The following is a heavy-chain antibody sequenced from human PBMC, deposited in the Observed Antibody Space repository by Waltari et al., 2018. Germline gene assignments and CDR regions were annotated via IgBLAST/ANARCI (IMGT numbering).Heavy chain of an antibody. CDR3: ARLDGDYAFDR. J-gene: IGHJ3*01. V-gene: IGHV3-21*01. CDR2: IYSRITSI. D-gene: IGHD4-17*01. Sequence: EVQLVESGGGLVKPGGSLRLSCAASGFPFSDYNMNWIRQAPGKGLEWVSSIYSRITSIYYADSVKGRFTISRDNAKNSLYLQMNSLSVEDTALYYCARLDGDYAFDRWGQGTMVTVSS. CDR1: GFPFSDYN.